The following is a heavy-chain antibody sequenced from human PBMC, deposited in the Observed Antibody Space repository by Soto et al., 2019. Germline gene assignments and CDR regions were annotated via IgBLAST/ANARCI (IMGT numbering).Heavy chain of an antibody. CDR2: IYYSGST. V-gene: IGHV4-31*03. J-gene: IGHJ4*02. CDR1: GGSISSGGFY. CDR3: ARGLYATYCY. D-gene: IGHD2-2*01. Sequence: QVQLQESGPGLVKPSQTLSLTCTVSGGSISSGGFYWGWIRQHPGKGLEWIGYIYYSGSTYYNTSLKSRTTISVDTSKNQYSLKLSSVTAADTAVYYCARGLYATYCYWGQGTLVTVSS.